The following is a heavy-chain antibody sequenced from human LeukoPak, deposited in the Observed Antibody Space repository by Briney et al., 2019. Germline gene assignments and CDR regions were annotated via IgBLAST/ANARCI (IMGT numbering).Heavy chain of an antibody. Sequence: SETLSLTCTVSGGSISSYYWSWIRQPPGKGLEWIGYIYYSGSTNCNPPLKSRVSISVDTSKNQFSLKLSSVTAADTAVYYCARGGSAMALGYWGQGTLVSVSS. V-gene: IGHV4-59*01. CDR2: IYYSGST. J-gene: IGHJ4*02. D-gene: IGHD5-18*01. CDR1: GGSISSYY. CDR3: ARGGSAMALGY.